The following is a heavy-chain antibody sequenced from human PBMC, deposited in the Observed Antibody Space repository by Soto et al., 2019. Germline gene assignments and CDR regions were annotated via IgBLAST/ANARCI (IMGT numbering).Heavy chain of an antibody. V-gene: IGHV3-30-3*01. J-gene: IGHJ6*02. Sequence: QVQLVESGGGVVQPGRSLRLSCAASGFTFSSYAMHWVRQAPGKGLEWVAVISYDGSNKYYADSVKGRFTISRDNSKNTLYLQMDSRRAEDTAVYYGARGGLRSAGGMDVWGQGTTVTVSS. D-gene: IGHD3-10*02. CDR3: ARGGLRSAGGMDV. CDR1: GFTFSSYA. CDR2: ISYDGSNK.